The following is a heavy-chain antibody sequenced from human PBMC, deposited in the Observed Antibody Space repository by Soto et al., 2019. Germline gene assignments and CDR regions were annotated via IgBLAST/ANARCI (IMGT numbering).Heavy chain of an antibody. Sequence: QVQLVESGGGVVQPGRSLRLSCAASGFTFSSYGMQWVRQAPGKGLEWVAVIWYDGSNKDYADSVKGRFTISRDKSKHTMYLQMNSLRAEDTAVYYCSREGCSGGSCYPIGEWGQGTLVTVSS. CDR3: SREGCSGGSCYPIGE. J-gene: IGHJ4*02. V-gene: IGHV3-33*01. CDR2: IWYDGSNK. D-gene: IGHD2-15*01. CDR1: GFTFSSYG.